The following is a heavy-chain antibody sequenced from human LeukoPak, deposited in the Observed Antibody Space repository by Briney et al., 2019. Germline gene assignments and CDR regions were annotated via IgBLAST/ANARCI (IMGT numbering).Heavy chain of an antibody. CDR3: ARRRDGSSSPYYNWFDP. CDR2: IYYSGST. V-gene: IGHV4-39*01. J-gene: IGHJ5*02. CDR1: GGSISSSSYY. D-gene: IGHD6-13*01. Sequence: SETLSLTCTVSGGSISSSSYYWGWIRQPPGKGLEWIGSIYYSGSTYYNPSLKSRVTISVDTSKNQFSLKLSSVTAADTAVYYCARRRDGSSSPYYNWFDPWGQGTPVTVSS.